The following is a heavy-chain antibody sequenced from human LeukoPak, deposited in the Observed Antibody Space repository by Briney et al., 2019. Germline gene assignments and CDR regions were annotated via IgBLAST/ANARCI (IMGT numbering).Heavy chain of an antibody. CDR3: ARDLENYYDSSGYDY. CDR2: ISSSSSTI. V-gene: IGHV3-48*04. J-gene: IGHJ4*02. CDR1: GFTFSSCS. D-gene: IGHD3-22*01. Sequence: PGGSLRLSCAASGFTFSSCSMNWVRQAPGKGLEWVSYISSSSSTIYYADSVKGRFTISRDNAKNSLYLQMNSLRAEDTAVYYCARDLENYYDSSGYDYWGQGTLVTVSS.